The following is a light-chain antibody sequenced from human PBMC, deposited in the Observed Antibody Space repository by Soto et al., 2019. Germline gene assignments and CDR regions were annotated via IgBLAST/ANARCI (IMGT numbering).Light chain of an antibody. J-gene: IGKJ3*01. CDR3: QQTYSMPFT. CDR1: QGISDF. Sequence: DVQMTQSPSSLSASVGDRVTITCRASQGISDFLNWYQQRPGKAPNLLIYAASSLESGVPSRFSGSGSATDFTLTISSLQPEDFATYYCQQTYSMPFTFGPGTKVDFK. CDR2: AAS. V-gene: IGKV1-39*01.